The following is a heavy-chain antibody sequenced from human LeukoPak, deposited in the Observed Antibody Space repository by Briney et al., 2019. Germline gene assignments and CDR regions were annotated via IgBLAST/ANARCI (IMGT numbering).Heavy chain of an antibody. CDR2: ISSSGSTI. Sequence: GGSLRLSCAASGFTFSDYYMSWIRQAPGKGLEWVSYISSSGSTIYYADSVKGRFTISRDYAKNSLYLQMNSLRAEDTAVYYCARDGVPSLERLFPVDVWGQGTTVTVSS. CDR3: ARDGVPSLERLFPVDV. D-gene: IGHD3-3*01. J-gene: IGHJ6*02. V-gene: IGHV3-11*01. CDR1: GFTFSDYY.